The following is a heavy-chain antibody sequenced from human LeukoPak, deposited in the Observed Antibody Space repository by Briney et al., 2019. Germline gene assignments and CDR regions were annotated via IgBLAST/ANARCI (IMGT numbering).Heavy chain of an antibody. CDR2: IYHGGST. V-gene: IGHV4-30-2*01. CDR1: GDCMSSSRYS. D-gene: IGHD2-15*01. CDR3: ARMVVDVTRWFDP. Sequence: SETLSLTCDVSGDCMSSSRYSWSWIRQPPGKGLEWIGYIYHGGSTHYNPSLKSRVIISVDRSKKQFSLNLSSVTAADTAVYYCARMVVDVTRWFDPWGQGTLVTVSS. J-gene: IGHJ5*02.